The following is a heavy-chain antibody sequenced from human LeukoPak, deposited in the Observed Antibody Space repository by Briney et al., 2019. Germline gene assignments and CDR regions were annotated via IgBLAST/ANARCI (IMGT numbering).Heavy chain of an antibody. D-gene: IGHD5-12*01. CDR3: ARDSGGYDFFSGYYYYGMDV. V-gene: IGHV4-4*02. Sequence: SETLSLTCAVSGGSISSSNWWSWVRQPPGKGLEWIGEIYHSGSTNYNPSLKSRVTISVDKSKNQFSLKLSSVTAADTAVYYCARDSGGYDFFSGYYYYGMDVWGQGTTVTVSS. J-gene: IGHJ6*02. CDR1: GGSISSSNW. CDR2: IYHSGST.